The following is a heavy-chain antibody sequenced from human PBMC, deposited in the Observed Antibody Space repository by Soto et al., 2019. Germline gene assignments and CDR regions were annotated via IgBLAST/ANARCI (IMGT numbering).Heavy chain of an antibody. V-gene: IGHV3-9*01. J-gene: IGHJ3*02. CDR1: GFTFDDYA. CDR3: AKSLGYCSGGSCYGGAFDI. Sequence: GGSLRLSCAASGFTFDDYAMHWVRQAPGKGLEWVSGISWNSGSIGYADSVKGRFTISRDNAKNSLYLQMNSLRAEDTALYYCAKSLGYCSGGSCYGGAFDIWGQGTMVTVSS. D-gene: IGHD2-15*01. CDR2: ISWNSGSI.